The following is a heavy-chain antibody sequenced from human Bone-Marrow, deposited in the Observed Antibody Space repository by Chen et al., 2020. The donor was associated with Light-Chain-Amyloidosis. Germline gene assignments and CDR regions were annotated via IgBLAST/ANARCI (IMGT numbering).Heavy chain of an antibody. D-gene: IGHD6-25*01. CDR2: IYHSGSI. V-gene: IGHV4-30-4*01. CDR1: GGSIRSGDYY. J-gene: IGHJ6*03. Sequence: QVQLQESGPGLVKPSQTLSLTCTVSGGSIRSGDYYWSWLRKPPGKGLQWIGYIYHSGSINHNPSLNSRVTMSVDTSRNQFSLKLTSVTAADTAVYYCAREVAANYNFYMDVWGKGTTVIVSS. CDR3: AREVAANYNFYMDV.